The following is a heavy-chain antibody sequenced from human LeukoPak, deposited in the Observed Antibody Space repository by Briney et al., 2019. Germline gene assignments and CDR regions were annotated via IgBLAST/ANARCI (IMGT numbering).Heavy chain of an antibody. D-gene: IGHD6-19*01. CDR1: GFTFSSYS. J-gene: IGHJ4*02. V-gene: IGHV3-21*01. Sequence: GGSLRLPCAASGFTFSSYSMNWVRQAPGKGLEWVSSISSSSSYIYYADSVKGRFTISRDNAKNSLYLQMNSLRAEDTAVYYCAREGAYSSGWYDYFDYWGQGTLVTVSS. CDR2: ISSSSSYI. CDR3: AREGAYSSGWYDYFDY.